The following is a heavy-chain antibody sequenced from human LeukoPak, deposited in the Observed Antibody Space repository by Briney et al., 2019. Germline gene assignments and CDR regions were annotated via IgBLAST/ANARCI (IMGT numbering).Heavy chain of an antibody. CDR1: GGSVSGYY. Sequence: PSETLSLTCTVSGGSVSGYYWSWIRQPPGKGLEWIGYIHYSGSTNYNPSLKSRVTISLDTSKNQFSLKLSSVTAADTAIYYCARGGSKQWLVDDSWGQGTLVTVSS. CDR2: IHYSGST. J-gene: IGHJ4*02. V-gene: IGHV4-59*02. D-gene: IGHD6-19*01. CDR3: ARGGSKQWLVDDS.